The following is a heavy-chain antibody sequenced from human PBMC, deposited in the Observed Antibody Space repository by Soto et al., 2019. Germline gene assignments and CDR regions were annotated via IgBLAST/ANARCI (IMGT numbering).Heavy chain of an antibody. CDR1: GGTFSSYA. J-gene: IGHJ4*02. Sequence: RASVKVSCKASGGTFSSYAISWVRQAPGQGLEWMGGIIPIFGTANYAQKFQGRVTITADESTSTAYMELSSLRSEDTAVYYCARVREGYFDDWGQGTLVTVSS. D-gene: IGHD3-3*01. CDR3: ARVREGYFDD. CDR2: IIPIFGTA. V-gene: IGHV1-69*13.